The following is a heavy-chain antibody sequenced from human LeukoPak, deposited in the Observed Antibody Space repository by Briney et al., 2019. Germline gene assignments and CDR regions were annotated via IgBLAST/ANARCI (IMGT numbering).Heavy chain of an antibody. CDR2: IYYSGST. J-gene: IGHJ4*02. D-gene: IGHD3-10*01. V-gene: IGHV4-39*07. CDR1: GVSISSSSYY. CDR3: ARGLNFGSDYFDY. Sequence: SETLSLTCTVSGVSISSSSYYWGWTRQPPGKGLEWIGSIYYSGSTYYNPSLKSRVTISVDTSKNHFSLKLNSVTAADTAVYYCARGLNFGSDYFDYWGQGTLVTVSS.